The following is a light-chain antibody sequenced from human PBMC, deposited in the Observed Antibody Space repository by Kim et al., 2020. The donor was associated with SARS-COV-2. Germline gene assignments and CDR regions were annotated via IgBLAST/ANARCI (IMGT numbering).Light chain of an antibody. J-gene: IGLJ1*01. V-gene: IGLV1-40*01. CDR3: QSYDSSLSGYV. Sequence: RVTISCTGSSSNSGAGYDVHWYQQFPGTAPKLLIYGNSNRPSGVPDRFSGSKSGTSASLAITGLQAEDEADYYCQSYDSSLSGYVFGTGTKVTVL. CDR1: SSNSGAGYD. CDR2: GNS.